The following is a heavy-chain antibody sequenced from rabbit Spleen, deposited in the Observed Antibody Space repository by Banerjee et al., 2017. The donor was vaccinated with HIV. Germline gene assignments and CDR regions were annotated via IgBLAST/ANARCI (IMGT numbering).Heavy chain of an antibody. CDR3: ARGYSL. J-gene: IGHJ4*01. CDR2: IYAGGSGNT. D-gene: IGHD4-1*01. Sequence: QSLEESGGDLVKPGASLTLTCTASGFSFSSSYYMCWVRQAPGKGLEWIACIYAGGSGNTYYASWAKGRFTISETSSTTVTLQMTSLTAADTATYFCARGYSLWGPGTLVTVS. V-gene: IGHV1S40*01. CDR1: GFSFSSSYY.